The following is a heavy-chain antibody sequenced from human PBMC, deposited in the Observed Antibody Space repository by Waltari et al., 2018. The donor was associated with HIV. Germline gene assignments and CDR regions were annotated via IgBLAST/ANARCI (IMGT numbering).Heavy chain of an antibody. Sequence: QVQLQESGPGLVKPSETLSPTCTVSGRPICSYYWLCIRQSPGKGLEWIGYIYYSGSTNYNPSLKSRVTISVDTSKNQFSLKLSSVTAADTAVYYCARGSDYDFWSSVNFDYWGQGTLVTVSS. CDR2: IYYSGST. V-gene: IGHV4-59*01. J-gene: IGHJ4*02. CDR3: ARGSDYDFWSSVNFDY. D-gene: IGHD3-3*01. CDR1: GRPICSYY.